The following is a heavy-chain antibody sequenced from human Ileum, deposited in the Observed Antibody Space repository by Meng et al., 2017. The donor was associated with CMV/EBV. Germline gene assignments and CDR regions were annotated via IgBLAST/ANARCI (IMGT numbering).Heavy chain of an antibody. CDR1: GYSFRKFA. J-gene: IGHJ4*02. CDR3: TTWISYHFDN. D-gene: IGHD5-12*01. V-gene: IGHV3-23*01. Sequence: LSCTASGYSFRKFAMSWVRQAPGKGLEWVAHIDYLEGINKHYADSVTGRFTISRDNSKNTVFLQMSSLRVEDTAFYYCTTWISYHFDNWGPGTLVTVSS. CDR2: IDYLEGINK.